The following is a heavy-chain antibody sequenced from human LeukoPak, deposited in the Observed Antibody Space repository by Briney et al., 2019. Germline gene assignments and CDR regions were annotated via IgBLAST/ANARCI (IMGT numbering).Heavy chain of an antibody. CDR2: ISSSSSYI. Sequence: GGSLRLSCAASGFTFSSYSMNWVRQAPGKGLEWVSSISSSSSYIYYADSVKGRFTISRDNAKNSLYLQMNSLRAEDTAVYYCAGQGSITIFGVVTNYYYYYGMDVWGQGTTVTVSS. D-gene: IGHD3-3*01. V-gene: IGHV3-21*01. J-gene: IGHJ6*02. CDR1: GFTFSSYS. CDR3: AGQGSITIFGVVTNYYYYYGMDV.